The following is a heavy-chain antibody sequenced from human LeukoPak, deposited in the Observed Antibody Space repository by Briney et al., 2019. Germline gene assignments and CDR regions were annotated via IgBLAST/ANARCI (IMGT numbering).Heavy chain of an antibody. V-gene: IGHV3-33*01. CDR2: IWFDGSNK. Sequence: PGGSLRLSCAASGFTFSNYGMHWVRQAPGKGLEWVAVIWFDGSNKYYADSVKGRFTISRDNSKNTLYLQMNSLRAEDTAVYYCARDSGYDFLDYWGQGTLVTVSS. CDR3: ARDSGYDFLDY. CDR1: GFTFSNYG. J-gene: IGHJ4*02. D-gene: IGHD5-12*01.